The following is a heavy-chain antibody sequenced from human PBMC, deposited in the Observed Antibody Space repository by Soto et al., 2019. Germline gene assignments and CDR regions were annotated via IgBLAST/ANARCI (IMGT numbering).Heavy chain of an antibody. Sequence: GGSLRLSCAASGFTFSSYAMSWVRQAPGKGLEWVSGISGSGGATNYAGSVKGRFTISRDNSKSTLYLQMNSLRAADTAVYYCAKGDDNSGYYVLLDYWGQGTLVTVSS. CDR2: ISGSGGAT. CDR3: AKGDDNSGYYVLLDY. CDR1: GFTFSSYA. D-gene: IGHD3-22*01. V-gene: IGHV3-23*01. J-gene: IGHJ4*02.